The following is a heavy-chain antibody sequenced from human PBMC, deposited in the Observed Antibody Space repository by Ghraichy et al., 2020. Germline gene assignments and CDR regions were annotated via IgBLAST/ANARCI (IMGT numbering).Heavy chain of an antibody. CDR1: GGPINRDY. D-gene: IGHD1-26*01. CDR2: VYGTGNT. CDR3: AKDPRLSSGTYYDS. V-gene: IGHV4-4*07. J-gene: IGHJ4*02. Sequence: SETLSLTCTVSGGPINRDYWSWIRQPAGKGLEWIGRVYGTGNTNYNPSLKSRVTMSVDTSKNQISLKLTSVTAADTAMYYCAKDPRLSSGTYYDSWGQGLMVIVS.